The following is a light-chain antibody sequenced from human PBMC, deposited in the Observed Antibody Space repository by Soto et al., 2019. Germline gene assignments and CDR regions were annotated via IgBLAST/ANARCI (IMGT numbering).Light chain of an antibody. CDR2: GNS. Sequence: SVLTQPPSVSGAPWQRVTISCTGRSSNIGAGYDVHWYQQLPGTAPKLLIYGNSNRPSGVPDRFSGSKSGTSASLAITGLQAEDEADYYCQSYDSSLSGYVFGTGTKVTVL. CDR3: QSYDSSLSGYV. CDR1: SSNIGAGYD. V-gene: IGLV1-40*01. J-gene: IGLJ1*01.